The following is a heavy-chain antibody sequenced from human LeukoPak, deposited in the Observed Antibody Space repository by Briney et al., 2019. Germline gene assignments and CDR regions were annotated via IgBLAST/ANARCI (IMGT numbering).Heavy chain of an antibody. D-gene: IGHD6-19*01. Sequence: SETLSLTCSVSGGSVRSDISHWSWIRQPPGKGLERIAYVHYSGSASYNPSLESRVTISLDKSQNQFSLELTSETAADTAVYYCARNRGWYATDVWGQGAAVTVSS. CDR1: GGSVRSDISH. CDR3: ARNRGWYATDV. J-gene: IGHJ6*02. CDR2: VHYSGSA. V-gene: IGHV4-61*01.